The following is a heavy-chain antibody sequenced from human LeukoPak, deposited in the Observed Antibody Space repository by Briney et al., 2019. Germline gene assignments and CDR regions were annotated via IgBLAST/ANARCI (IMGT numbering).Heavy chain of an antibody. CDR2: ISGSGGST. J-gene: IGHJ4*02. CDR1: GFTFSSYS. Sequence: GGSLRLSCAASGFTFSSYSMNWVRQAPGKGLEWVSAISGSGGSTYYADSVKGRFTISRDNSKNTLYLQMNSLRAEDTAVYYCAKDKELVDFWSGYPYSYYFDYWGQGTLVTVSS. D-gene: IGHD3-3*01. V-gene: IGHV3-23*01. CDR3: AKDKELVDFWSGYPYSYYFDY.